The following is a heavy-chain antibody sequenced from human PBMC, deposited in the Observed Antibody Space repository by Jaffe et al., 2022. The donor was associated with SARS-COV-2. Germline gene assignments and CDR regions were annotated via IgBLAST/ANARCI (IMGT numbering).Heavy chain of an antibody. Sequence: QVQLVESGGGVVQPGRSLRLSCAASGFTFSSYAMHWVRQAPGKGLEWVAVISYDGSNKYYADSVKGRFTISRDNSKNTLYLQMNSLRAEDTAVYYCASSYGSGSYRVAFDIWGQGTMVTVSS. CDR3: ASSYGSGSYRVAFDI. V-gene: IGHV3-30*04. CDR2: ISYDGSNK. D-gene: IGHD3-10*01. J-gene: IGHJ3*02. CDR1: GFTFSSYA.